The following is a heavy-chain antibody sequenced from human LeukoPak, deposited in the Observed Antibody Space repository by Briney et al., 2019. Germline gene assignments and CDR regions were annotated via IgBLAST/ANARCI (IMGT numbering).Heavy chain of an antibody. Sequence: SETLSLTCTVSGGSISSGGYYWSWIRQPPGKGLEWIGYIYHSGSTYYNPSLKSRVTISVDKSTNRFSLKLSSVTAADTAVYYCARASVTYYYYYYMDVWGKGTTVTVSS. CDR3: ARASVTYYYYYYMDV. D-gene: IGHD4-11*01. V-gene: IGHV4-30-2*01. CDR1: GGSISSGGYY. J-gene: IGHJ6*03. CDR2: IYHSGST.